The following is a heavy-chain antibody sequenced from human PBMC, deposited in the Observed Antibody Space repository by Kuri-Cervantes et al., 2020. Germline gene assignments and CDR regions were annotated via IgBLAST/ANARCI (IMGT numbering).Heavy chain of an antibody. Sequence: ASVKVSCKASGYTFTSYDVSWVRQAPGQGLEWMGWISPYNGNTKYAQKFQGRVTMTTDTSTSTAYMELRSLRSEDTAVYYCARGGLGYCSSTSCSQAYFDYWGQGTLVTVSS. V-gene: IGHV1-18*01. CDR2: ISPYNGNT. CDR3: ARGGLGYCSSTSCSQAYFDY. J-gene: IGHJ4*02. CDR1: GYTFTSYD. D-gene: IGHD2-2*01.